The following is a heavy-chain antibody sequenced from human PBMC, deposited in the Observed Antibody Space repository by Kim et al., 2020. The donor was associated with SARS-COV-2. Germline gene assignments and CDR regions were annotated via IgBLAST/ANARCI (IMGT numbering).Heavy chain of an antibody. V-gene: IGHV1-18*01. D-gene: IGHD1-26*01. CDR1: GYSFTTFG. Sequence: ASVKVSCKASGYSFTTFGISWVRQAPGQGLEWMGWISGYNGDTHNAQNLQGRVTMTTDTSTSIAFMELRSLTPDDTAVYYCARDPRTSGTYLPYLYYGMDVWGQGTTVTVSS. CDR3: ARDPRTSGTYLPYLYYGMDV. J-gene: IGHJ6*02. CDR2: ISGYNGDT.